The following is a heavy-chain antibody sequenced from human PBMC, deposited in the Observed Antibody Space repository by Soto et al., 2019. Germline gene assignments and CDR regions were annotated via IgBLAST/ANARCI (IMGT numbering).Heavy chain of an antibody. CDR3: AREDDGGDRDYYGLDV. Sequence: QVQLQQSGPGLVKPSQTLSLTCTVSGGSISYEYYHWTWIRQSPGKGLEWIGYIHYSGSIIYNPSFKSRVTISVDTSKNQFPLQLSSVTDADTAVYFCAREDDGGDRDYYGLDVWGQGTTVTVSS. CDR1: GGSISYEYYH. J-gene: IGHJ6*02. V-gene: IGHV4-30-4*08. D-gene: IGHD2-21*02. CDR2: IHYSGSI.